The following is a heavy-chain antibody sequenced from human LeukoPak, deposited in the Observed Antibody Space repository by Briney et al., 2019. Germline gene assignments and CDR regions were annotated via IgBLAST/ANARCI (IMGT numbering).Heavy chain of an antibody. V-gene: IGHV3-23*01. CDR1: GFTFSSYA. Sequence: GGFLRLSCAASGFTFSSYAMSWVRQAPGKGLEWVSAISGSGGSTYYADSVKGRFTISRDNSKNTLYLQMNSLRAEDTAVYYCAKTPTDTSYCGGDCYLYFDYSGQGTLVTVSS. CDR2: ISGSGGST. CDR3: AKTPTDTSYCGGDCYLYFDY. D-gene: IGHD2-21*02. J-gene: IGHJ4*02.